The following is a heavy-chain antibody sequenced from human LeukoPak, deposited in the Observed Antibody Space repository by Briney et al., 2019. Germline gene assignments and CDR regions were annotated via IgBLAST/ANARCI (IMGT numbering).Heavy chain of an antibody. J-gene: IGHJ6*04. Sequence: GGSLRLSCAASGFTFSSYSMNWVRQAPGKGLQWVSYISSSSSTIYYADSVKGRFTISRDNAKNSLYLQMNSLRAEDTAVYYCAELGITMIGGVWGKGTTVTISS. CDR1: GFTFSSYS. CDR3: AELGITMIGGV. D-gene: IGHD3-10*02. V-gene: IGHV3-48*04. CDR2: ISSSSSTI.